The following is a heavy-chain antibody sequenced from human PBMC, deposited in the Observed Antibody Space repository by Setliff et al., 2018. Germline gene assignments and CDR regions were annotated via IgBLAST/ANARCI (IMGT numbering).Heavy chain of an antibody. V-gene: IGHV1-2*02. CDR3: AGPFDVGPYPRPIDGLDL. CDR2: INPNSGGR. CDR1: GYIFRDYY. Sequence: ASVKVSCKASGYIFRDYYIHWVRQAPGQELEWMGWINPNSGGREYAEAFQGRVTMTGDTSIRTAFMELSGLTSDDTAVYYCAGPFDVGPYPRPIDGLDLWGQGTRVTVSS. D-gene: IGHD3-9*01. J-gene: IGHJ3*01.